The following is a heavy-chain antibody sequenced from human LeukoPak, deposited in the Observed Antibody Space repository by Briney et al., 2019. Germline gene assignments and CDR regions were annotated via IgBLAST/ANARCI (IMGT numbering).Heavy chain of an antibody. D-gene: IGHD2-15*01. CDR3: ARAPEDPYCSGGSYYSDGWFDP. Sequence: GASVKVSCKASGYTFTSYGISWVRQAPGQGLEWMGGIIPIFGTANYAQKFQGRVTITADESTSTAYMELSSLRSEDTAVYYCARAPEDPYCSGGSYYSDGWFDPWGQGTLVTVSS. V-gene: IGHV1-69*13. CDR1: GYTFTSYG. J-gene: IGHJ5*02. CDR2: IIPIFGTA.